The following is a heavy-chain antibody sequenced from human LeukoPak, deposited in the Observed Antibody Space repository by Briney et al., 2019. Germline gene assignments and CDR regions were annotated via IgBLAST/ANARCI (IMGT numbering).Heavy chain of an antibody. CDR2: IYYSGST. CDR3: AREGLYGDYVWSLDY. CDR1: GGSVSSGSYY. J-gene: IGHJ4*02. Sequence: PSETLSLTCTVSGGSVSSGSYYWSWIRQPPGKGLEWIGYIYYSGSTNYNPSLKSRVTISVDTSKNQFSLKLSSVTAADTAVYYCAREGLYGDYVWSLDYWGQDTPVTVSS. V-gene: IGHV4-61*01. D-gene: IGHD4-17*01.